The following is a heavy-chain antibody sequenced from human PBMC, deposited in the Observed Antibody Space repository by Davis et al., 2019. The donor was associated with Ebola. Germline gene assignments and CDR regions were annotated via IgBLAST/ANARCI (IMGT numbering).Heavy chain of an antibody. CDR2: INSDGSST. V-gene: IGHV3-74*01. D-gene: IGHD6-19*01. J-gene: IGHJ4*02. CDR3: ARVDENEQWLVD. CDR1: GFTFSSYW. Sequence: PGGSLRLSCAASGFTFSSYWMHWVRQAPGKGLVWVSRINSDGSSTSYADSVKGRFTISRDNAKNTLYLQMNSLRAEDTAVYYCARVDENEQWLVDWGQGTLVTVSS.